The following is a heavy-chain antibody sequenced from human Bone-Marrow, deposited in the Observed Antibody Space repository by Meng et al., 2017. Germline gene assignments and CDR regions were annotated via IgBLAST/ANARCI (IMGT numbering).Heavy chain of an antibody. CDR2: IYTSGST. CDR1: GGSISSYY. V-gene: IGHV4-4*07. D-gene: IGHD3-10*01. CDR3: ARGRYYSGSGSYIDAFDI. J-gene: IGHJ3*02. Sequence: SETLSLTCTVSGGSISSYYWSWIRQPAGKGLEWIGRIYTSGSTNYNPSLKSRVTMSVDTYKNQFSLKLSSVTAADTAVYYCARGRYYSGSGSYIDAFDIWGQGTMVTVSS.